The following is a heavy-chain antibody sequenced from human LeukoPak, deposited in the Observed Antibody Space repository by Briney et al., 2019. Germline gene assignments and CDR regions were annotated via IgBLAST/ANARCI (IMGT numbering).Heavy chain of an antibody. CDR3: ARALVGATKIYYYYMDV. D-gene: IGHD1-26*01. Sequence: GGSLRLSCAASGFTFSDYYMSWVRQAPGKGLEWVSVISGSGGSTYYADSVKGRFTISRDNAKNSLYLQMNSLRAEDTAVYYCARALVGATKIYYYYMDVWGKGTTVTVSS. J-gene: IGHJ6*03. CDR2: ISGSGGST. CDR1: GFTFSDYY. V-gene: IGHV3-11*04.